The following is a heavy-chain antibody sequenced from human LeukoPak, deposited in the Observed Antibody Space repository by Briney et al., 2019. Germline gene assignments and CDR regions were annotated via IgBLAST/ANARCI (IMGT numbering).Heavy chain of an antibody. J-gene: IGHJ2*01. CDR2: INHSGST. Sequence: SETLSLTCAVYGGSFSGYYWSWIRQPPGKGLEWIGEINHSGSTNYNPSLKSRVTISVDTSNNQFSLKLSPVTAANTAVYYCAKGRGIQLWFSPGHFDLWGRGTLVTVSS. V-gene: IGHV4-34*01. CDR3: AKGRGIQLWFSPGHFDL. CDR1: GGSFSGYY. D-gene: IGHD5-18*01.